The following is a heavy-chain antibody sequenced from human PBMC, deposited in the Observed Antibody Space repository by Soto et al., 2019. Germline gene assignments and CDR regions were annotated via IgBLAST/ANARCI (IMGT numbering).Heavy chain of an antibody. CDR2: ITPISETT. D-gene: IGHD2-2*01. J-gene: IGHJ6*02. Sequence: QVQLVQSGAEVKKPGSSVKVSCKASGGTFSSYAISWVRQAPGQGLEWMGGITPISETTNYAQKFQGRVTITADESKSTAYTELSSPRSEDTAVYYCARSQGSSTSLEIYYYYFYGMDVWGQGTTVTVSS. V-gene: IGHV1-69*01. CDR1: GGTFSSYA. CDR3: ARSQGSSTSLEIYYYYFYGMDV.